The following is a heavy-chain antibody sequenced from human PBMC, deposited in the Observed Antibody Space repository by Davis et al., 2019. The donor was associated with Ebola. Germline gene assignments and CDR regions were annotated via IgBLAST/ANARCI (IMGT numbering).Heavy chain of an antibody. CDR2: ISYDGSNK. Sequence: GGSLRLSCAASGFTFSSYAMHWVRQAPGKGLEWVAVISYDGSNKYYADSVKGRFTISRDNAKNTLYLQMSSLRAEDTAVYYCVKTTIAILEWLSFDYWGQGTLVTVSS. D-gene: IGHD3-3*01. J-gene: IGHJ4*02. CDR3: VKTTIAILEWLSFDY. V-gene: IGHV3-30-3*02. CDR1: GFTFSSYA.